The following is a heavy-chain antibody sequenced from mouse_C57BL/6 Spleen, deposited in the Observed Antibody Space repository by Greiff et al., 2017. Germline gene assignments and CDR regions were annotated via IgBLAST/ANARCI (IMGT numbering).Heavy chain of an antibody. CDR3: ARSLGNYYFDY. V-gene: IGHV1-80*01. J-gene: IGHJ2*01. D-gene: IGHD4-1*01. CDR2: IYPGDGDT. Sequence: VQLQQSGAELVKPGASVKISCKASGYAFSSYWMNWVKQRPGKGLEWIGQIYPGDGDTTYNGKFKGKATLTADKSSSTAYMQLSSLTSEDSAVYFCARSLGNYYFDYWGQGTTRTVSS. CDR1: GYAFSSYW.